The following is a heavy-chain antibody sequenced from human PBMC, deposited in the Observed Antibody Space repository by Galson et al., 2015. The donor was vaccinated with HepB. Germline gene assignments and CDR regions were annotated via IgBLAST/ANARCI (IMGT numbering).Heavy chain of an antibody. CDR1: GGSVSSGGYN. CDR2: IHDTGST. CDR3: ARVARGAY. D-gene: IGHD4/OR15-4a*01. Sequence: TLSLTCTVSGGSVSSGGYNWNWIRQPPGKGLEWIGNIHDTGSTNKNPSLKSRVTISVDTSKNQFSLNLASVTAADTAVYYCARVARGAYWGQGTLVTVSS. J-gene: IGHJ1*01. V-gene: IGHV4-61*08.